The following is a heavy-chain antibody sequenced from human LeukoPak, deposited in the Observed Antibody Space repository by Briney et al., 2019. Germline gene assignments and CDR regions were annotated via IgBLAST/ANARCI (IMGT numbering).Heavy chain of an antibody. J-gene: IGHJ4*02. CDR2: IYHSGST. D-gene: IGHD2-8*02. CDR3: ARGTIELAHLNFDS. CDR1: GGSISSSNW. V-gene: IGHV4-4*02. Sequence: PSGTLSLTCAVSGGSISSSNWWSWVRQPPGKGLEWIGEIYHSGSTNYNPSLKSRVTISVDKAKNQFSLKLSSVTAADTAVYYCARGTIELAHLNFDSWGQGLLVTVSS.